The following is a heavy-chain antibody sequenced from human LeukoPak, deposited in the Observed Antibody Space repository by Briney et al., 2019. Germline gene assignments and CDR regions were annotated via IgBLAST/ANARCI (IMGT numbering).Heavy chain of an antibody. V-gene: IGHV4-39*01. CDR3: ARLGGVRGCYYYYMDV. Sequence: SETLSLTCTVSGDSISSGTYYWGWIRPPPGKGLEWIGNIHYGGSTYYNPSLKSRVTISVDTSKKQFSLKLSSVTAADTTLYYCARLGGVRGCYYYYMDVWGKGTTVTVSS. D-gene: IGHD3-10*01. CDR2: IHYGGST. J-gene: IGHJ6*03. CDR1: GDSISSGTYY.